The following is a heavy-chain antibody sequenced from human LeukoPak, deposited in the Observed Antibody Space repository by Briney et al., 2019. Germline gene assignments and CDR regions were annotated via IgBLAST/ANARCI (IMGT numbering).Heavy chain of an antibody. J-gene: IGHJ4*02. Sequence: GGSLRLSCAASGFTFSTYAMHWVRQAPGKGLEWVAIISYDGNDKYYADSVKGRFTISRDNSKNTLYLQMNSLRTDDTAVYYCAREADFCSSTSCYQFDYWGQGTLVTVSS. CDR3: AREADFCSSTSCYQFDY. CDR2: ISYDGNDK. D-gene: IGHD2-2*01. V-gene: IGHV3-30-3*01. CDR1: GFTFSTYA.